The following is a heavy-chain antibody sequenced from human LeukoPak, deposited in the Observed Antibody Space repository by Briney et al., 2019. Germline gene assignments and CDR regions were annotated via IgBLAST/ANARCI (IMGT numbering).Heavy chain of an antibody. CDR3: ARDPVPAAIGAYYFDY. J-gene: IGHJ4*02. Sequence: ASVKVSCKASGYTFTSYYMHWVRQAAGQGLEGMGIINPSGGSTSYAQKFQGRVTMTRDMSTSTVYMELSSLRSEDTAVYYCARDPVPAAIGAYYFDYWGQGTLVTVSS. D-gene: IGHD2-2*02. CDR1: GYTFTSYY. CDR2: INPSGGST. V-gene: IGHV1-46*01.